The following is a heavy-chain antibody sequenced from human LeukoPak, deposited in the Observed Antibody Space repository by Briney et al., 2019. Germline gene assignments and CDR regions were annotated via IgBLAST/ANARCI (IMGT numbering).Heavy chain of an antibody. V-gene: IGHV4-39*07. D-gene: IGHD2-2*01. J-gene: IGHJ6*03. CDR2: INHSGST. Sequence: PSETLSLTCTVSGGSISNSSYYWGWIRQPPGKGLEWIGEINHSGSTNYNPSLKSRVTISVDTSKNQFSLKLSSVTAADTAVYYCARVRGGPAPKAAARPPDYYYYYMDVWGKGTTVTVSS. CDR3: ARVRGGPAPKAAARPPDYYYYYMDV. CDR1: GGSISNSSYY.